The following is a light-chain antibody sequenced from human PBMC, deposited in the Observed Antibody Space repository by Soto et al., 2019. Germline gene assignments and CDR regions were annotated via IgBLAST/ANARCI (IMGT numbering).Light chain of an antibody. CDR3: QHYNNWPPWT. CDR2: GAS. Sequence: EIVMTQSPATLSVSPGERATLSCRASQSVSSNLAWYQQKPGQAPRLLIYGASTRATGIPARFSGSGSGTXXXXXXXXXXXXXXAVYYCQHYNNWPPWTFGQGTKVEIK. J-gene: IGKJ1*01. V-gene: IGKV3-15*01. CDR1: QSVSSN.